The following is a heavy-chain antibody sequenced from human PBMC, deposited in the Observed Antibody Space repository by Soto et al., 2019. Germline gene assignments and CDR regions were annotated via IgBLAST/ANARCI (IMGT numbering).Heavy chain of an antibody. Sequence: GGSLRLSCAASGFTFSSYGMHWVRQAPGKGLEWVAVISYDGRNKYYADSVKGRFTISRDNSKNTLYLQMSSLRPEDTAVYYCVKDGSSGWPYYYGMDVWGQGTTVTVS. V-gene: IGHV3-30*18. CDR3: VKDGSSGWPYYYGMDV. J-gene: IGHJ6*02. CDR2: ISYDGRNK. D-gene: IGHD6-19*01. CDR1: GFTFSSYG.